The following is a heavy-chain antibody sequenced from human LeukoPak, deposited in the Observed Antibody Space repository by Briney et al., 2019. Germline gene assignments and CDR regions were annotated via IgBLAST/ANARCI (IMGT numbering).Heavy chain of an antibody. Sequence: PSETLSLTCAVYGGSFSGYYWSWIRQPPGKGLEWIGEINHSGSTNYNPSLKSRVTISVDTSKNQFSLKLSSVTAADTAVYYCARAWDSSGYYYYWGQGTLVTVSS. D-gene: IGHD3-22*01. J-gene: IGHJ4*02. CDR1: GGSFSGYY. CDR3: ARAWDSSGYYYY. CDR2: INHSGST. V-gene: IGHV4-34*01.